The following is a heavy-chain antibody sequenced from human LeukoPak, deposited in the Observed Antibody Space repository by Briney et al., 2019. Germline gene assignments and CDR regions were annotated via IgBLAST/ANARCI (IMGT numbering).Heavy chain of an antibody. CDR1: GGSISSSSYY. CDR2: IYYSGST. CDR3: AGGSGWYSDY. J-gene: IGHJ4*02. V-gene: IGHV4-39*01. D-gene: IGHD6-19*01. Sequence: SETLSLTRTVSGGSISSSSYYWGWIRQSPGKGLEWIGSIYYSGSTYYNPSLKSRVTISVDTSKNQFSLKLSSVTAADTAVYYCAGGSGWYSDYWGQGTLVTVSS.